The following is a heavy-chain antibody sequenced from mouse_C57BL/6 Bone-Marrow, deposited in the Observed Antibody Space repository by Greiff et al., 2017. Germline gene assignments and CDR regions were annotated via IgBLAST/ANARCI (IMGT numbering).Heavy chain of an antibody. D-gene: IGHD2-4*01. CDR1: GFNIKDYY. Sequence: VQLQQSGAELVRPGASVKLSCTASGFNIKDYYMHWVKQRPEQGLEWIGRIDPEDGDTEYAPKFQGKATMPADKSSNTAYLQLSSLTSEDTGVYYCTGRLRYYIYYWGQGTTLTVSS. J-gene: IGHJ2*01. CDR2: IDPEDGDT. V-gene: IGHV14-1*01. CDR3: TGRLRYYIYY.